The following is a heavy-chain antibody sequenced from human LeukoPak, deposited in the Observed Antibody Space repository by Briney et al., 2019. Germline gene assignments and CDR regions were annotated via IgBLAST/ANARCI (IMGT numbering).Heavy chain of an antibody. CDR3: AGGRYCSANICSGGDAFDI. Sequence: PSETLSLTRTVSVDSIYNYYWSWIPQPAGKGLECIGRIYTRGSTNYNTSLKSRVTISVDTSKNQFSLKLSSVTAADTAVYYCAGGRYCSANICSGGDAFDIWGQGTMVSVSS. J-gene: IGHJ3*02. D-gene: IGHD2-2*01. V-gene: IGHV4-4*07. CDR1: VDSIYNYY. CDR2: IYTRGST.